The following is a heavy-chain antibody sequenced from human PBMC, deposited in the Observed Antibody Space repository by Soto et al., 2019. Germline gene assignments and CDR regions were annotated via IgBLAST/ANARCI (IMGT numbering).Heavy chain of an antibody. V-gene: IGHV3-48*02. Sequence: EVQLVESGGGLVQPGGSLRLSCAASGFTFSSYSMNWVLQAPGKGLEWVSYISSSSSTIYYADSVKGRFTISRDNAKNSLYLQMNSLRDEDTAVYYCARARANYDFWSGYYDYYYYGMDGWGQGTTVTVSS. D-gene: IGHD3-3*01. CDR3: ARARANYDFWSGYYDYYYYGMDG. CDR1: GFTFSSYS. J-gene: IGHJ6*02. CDR2: ISSSSSTI.